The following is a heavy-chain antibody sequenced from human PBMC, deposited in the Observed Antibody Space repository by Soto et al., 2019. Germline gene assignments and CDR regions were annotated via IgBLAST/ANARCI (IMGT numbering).Heavy chain of an antibody. CDR1: GFTFSSYA. CDR3: AKDLVVVPAAAKDYYYYMDV. V-gene: IGHV3-23*01. Sequence: GGSLRLSCVASGFTFSSYAMSWVRQAPGKGLEWVSAISGSGGSTYYADSVKGRFTISRDNSKNKLYLQMNSRRAEDTAVYYCAKDLVVVPAAAKDYYYYMDVWGKGTTVTVSS. J-gene: IGHJ6*03. CDR2: ISGSGGST. D-gene: IGHD2-2*01.